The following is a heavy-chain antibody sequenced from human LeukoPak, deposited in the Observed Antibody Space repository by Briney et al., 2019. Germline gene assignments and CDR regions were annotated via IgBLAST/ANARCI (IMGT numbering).Heavy chain of an antibody. CDR3: ARGPTNGQAFDY. D-gene: IGHD2-8*01. V-gene: IGHV3-7*01. CDR2: IREDGSEK. CDR1: GGSISTYY. J-gene: IGHJ4*02. Sequence: ETLSLTCTVSGGSISTYYWNWIRQAPGKGLEWVASIREDGSEKTSVDSVKGRFTISRDNAKNSLYLQMDSLGAEDTAVYYCARGPTNGQAFDYWGQGTLVSVSS.